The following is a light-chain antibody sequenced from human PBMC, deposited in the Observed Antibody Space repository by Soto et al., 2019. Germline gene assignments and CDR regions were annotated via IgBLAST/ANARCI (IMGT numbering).Light chain of an antibody. CDR3: QQRSNGLS. Sequence: EIVLTQSPAILSLSPGERAIFSCRASQSVSRNLDWYQHKPGQTPRLLIYDASNRATGIPVRFSGSGSGTDFTLTISSLEPEDFAVYYCQQRSNGLSFGPGTKVDIK. J-gene: IGKJ3*01. CDR1: QSVSRN. V-gene: IGKV3-11*01. CDR2: DAS.